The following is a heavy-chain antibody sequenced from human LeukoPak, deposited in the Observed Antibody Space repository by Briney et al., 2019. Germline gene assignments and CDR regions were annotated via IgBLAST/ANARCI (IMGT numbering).Heavy chain of an antibody. CDR2: ISYDGSNK. CDR1: GFTFSSYN. J-gene: IGHJ4*02. CDR3: AKDHNYYGSGSYPHF. D-gene: IGHD3-10*01. V-gene: IGHV3-30*18. Sequence: GGSLRLSCAASGFTFSSYNMNWVRQAPGKGLEWVAVISYDGSNKYYADSMKGRFTISRDNSNNTLYLQMDSLRAEDTAVYYCAKDHNYYGSGSYPHFGGQGTLVTVSS.